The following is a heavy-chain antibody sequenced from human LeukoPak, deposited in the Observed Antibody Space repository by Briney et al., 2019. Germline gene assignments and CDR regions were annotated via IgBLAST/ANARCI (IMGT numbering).Heavy chain of an antibody. V-gene: IGHV1-69*05. Sequence: SVKVSCKASGGTFSSYAISWVRQAPGQGLEWMGRIIPIFGTANYAQKFQGRVTITTDESTSTAYMELSSLRSEDTAVYYCASTRPAAEYFQHWGQGTLVTVSS. J-gene: IGHJ1*01. CDR1: GGTFSSYA. D-gene: IGHD1-14*01. CDR3: ASTRPAAEYFQH. CDR2: IIPIFGTA.